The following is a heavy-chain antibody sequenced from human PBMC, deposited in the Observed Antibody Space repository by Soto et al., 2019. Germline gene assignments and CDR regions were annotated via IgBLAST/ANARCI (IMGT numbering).Heavy chain of an antibody. CDR1: GFPFSSYN. V-gene: IGHV3-48*01. D-gene: IGHD3-9*01. CDR2: ISSSSSTI. Sequence: TVGALRLSCAPSGFPFSSYNMNWVRPAPGKGLGWVSYISSSSSTIYYADSVKGRFTISRDNSKNTLYLQMNSLRAEDTAVYYCAREDYDILTGYYPGRGFDYWGQGTLVTVSS. CDR3: AREDYDILTGYYPGRGFDY. J-gene: IGHJ4*02.